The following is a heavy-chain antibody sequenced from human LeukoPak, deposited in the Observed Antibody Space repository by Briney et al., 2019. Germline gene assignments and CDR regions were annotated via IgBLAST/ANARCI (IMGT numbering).Heavy chain of an antibody. Sequence: SETLSLTCAVYGGSFSGYYWSWIRQPPGKGLEWLGEINHSGSTNYNPSLKSRVTISVDTSKNQFSLKLSSVTAADTAVYYCARRGRTTGTTRWFDPWGQGTLATVSS. V-gene: IGHV4-34*01. CDR1: GGSFSGYY. CDR3: ARRGRTTGTTRWFDP. D-gene: IGHD1-1*01. J-gene: IGHJ5*02. CDR2: INHSGST.